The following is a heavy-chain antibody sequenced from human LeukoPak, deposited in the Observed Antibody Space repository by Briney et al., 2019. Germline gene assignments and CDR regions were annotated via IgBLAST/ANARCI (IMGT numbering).Heavy chain of an antibody. Sequence: VASVQVSCKASGYSFTRYGVSWVRQAPGQGLEWVAWISGYNGNTNYAQEYQGRVTLTADTSTSTAYMELRSLRSDDTAVYYCASGRGGYNPSDYWGQGTLVTVSS. J-gene: IGHJ4*02. CDR1: GYSFTRYG. CDR2: ISGYNGNT. V-gene: IGHV1-18*01. D-gene: IGHD5-24*01. CDR3: ASGRGGYNPSDY.